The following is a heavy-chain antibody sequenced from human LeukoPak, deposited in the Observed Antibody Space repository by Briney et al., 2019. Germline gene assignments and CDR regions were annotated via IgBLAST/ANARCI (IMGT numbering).Heavy chain of an antibody. CDR2: IYTSGST. J-gene: IGHJ4*02. CDR3: ARHYGPLDF. Sequence: PSETLSLTCTVSGGSISSGSYYWSWIRQPAGKGLEWIGRIYTSGSTNYNPSLKSRVTISVDRSKNQFSLKLTPVTAADTAVYYCARHYGPLDFWGQGTLVTVSS. V-gene: IGHV4-61*02. D-gene: IGHD3-16*01. CDR1: GGSISSGSYY.